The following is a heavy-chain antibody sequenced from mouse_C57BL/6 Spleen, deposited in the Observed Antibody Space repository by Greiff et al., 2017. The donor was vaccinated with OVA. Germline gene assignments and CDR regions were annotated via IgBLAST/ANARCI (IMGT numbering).Heavy chain of an antibody. D-gene: IGHD1-1*01. CDR2: ISYSGST. CDR1: GYSITSGYD. V-gene: IGHV3-1*01. Sequence: EVQRVESGPGMVKPSQSLSLTCTVTGYSITSGYDWHWIRHFPGNKLEWMGYISYSGSTNYNPSLKSRIPITHATSKNHFFLNLNSVTTEAAASFNGARNIQYYGSSLYYLDDWGQGTTLTV. J-gene: IGHJ2*01. CDR3: ARNIQYYGSSLYYLDD.